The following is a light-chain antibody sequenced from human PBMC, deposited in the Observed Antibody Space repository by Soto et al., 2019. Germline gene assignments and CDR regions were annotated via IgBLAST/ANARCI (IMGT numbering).Light chain of an antibody. CDR1: QDVDSNF. Sequence: EIVLTQSPGTLSLSPGERATFSCRASQDVDSNFLAWYQQKPGQAPRLLHYGSSRRATGIPDRFSGSGSGTDFTLTISRVRPEDFAVYFCHQYYSSITFGGGTKVEVK. V-gene: IGKV3-20*01. J-gene: IGKJ4*01. CDR3: HQYYSSIT. CDR2: GSS.